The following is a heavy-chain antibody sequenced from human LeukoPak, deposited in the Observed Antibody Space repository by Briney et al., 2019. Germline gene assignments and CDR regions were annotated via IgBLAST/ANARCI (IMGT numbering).Heavy chain of an antibody. J-gene: IGHJ5*02. Sequence: SETLSVTCTVSGGSISSYYWSWIRQPPGKGLEWIGYIYYSGSTNYNPSLKSRVTISVDTSKNQFSLKLSSVTAADTAVYYCARMDCSSTSCYGLGVWFDPWGQGTLVTVSS. CDR3: ARMDCSSTSCYGLGVWFDP. D-gene: IGHD2-2*01. V-gene: IGHV4-59*01. CDR2: IYYSGST. CDR1: GGSISSYY.